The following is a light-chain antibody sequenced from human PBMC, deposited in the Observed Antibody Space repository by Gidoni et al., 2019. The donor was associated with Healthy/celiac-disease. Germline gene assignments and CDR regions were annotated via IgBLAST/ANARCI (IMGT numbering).Light chain of an antibody. CDR1: QSVSSSY. CDR2: GAS. J-gene: IGKJ4*01. V-gene: IGKV3-20*01. CDR3: QQYGSSPPLT. Sequence: IVLTQSPGTLSLSPGVRATLSCRASQSVSSSYLAWYQQKPGQAPRLLIYGASSRATGIPDRFSGSGSGTDFTLTISRLEPEDFAVYYCQQYGSSPPLTFGGGTKVEIK.